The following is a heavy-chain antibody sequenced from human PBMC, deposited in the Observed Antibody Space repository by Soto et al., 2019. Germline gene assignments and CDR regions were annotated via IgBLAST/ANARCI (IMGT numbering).Heavy chain of an antibody. D-gene: IGHD6-19*01. J-gene: IGHJ6*02. CDR2: ISGSGGST. CDR3: AKDTGGSSGWYHGMDV. CDR1: GFTFSDYY. Sequence: AGGSLRLSCAASGFTFSDYYMSWIRQAPGKGLEWVSAISGSGGSTYYADSVKGRFTISRDNSKNTLYLQMNSLRAEDTAVYYCAKDTGGSSGWYHGMDVWGQGTTVTVSS. V-gene: IGHV3-23*01.